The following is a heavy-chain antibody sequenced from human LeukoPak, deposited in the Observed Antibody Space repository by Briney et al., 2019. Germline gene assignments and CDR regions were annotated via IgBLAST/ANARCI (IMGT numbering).Heavy chain of an antibody. J-gene: IGHJ4*02. CDR1: GGSISSYY. Sequence: SETLSLTCTVFGGSISSYYWSWIRQPPGKGLEWIGYIYYSGSTNYNPSLKSRVTISVETSKNEFSLKLRSVTAADTAVYYCARVTGYRTEDYFDYWGQGTLVRLL. D-gene: IGHD6-13*01. CDR2: IYYSGST. V-gene: IGHV4-59*01. CDR3: ARVTGYRTEDYFDY.